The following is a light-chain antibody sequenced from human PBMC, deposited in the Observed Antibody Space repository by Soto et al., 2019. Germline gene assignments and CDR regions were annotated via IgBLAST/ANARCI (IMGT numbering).Light chain of an antibody. V-gene: IGKV1-12*01. CDR2: GAS. CDR3: QQANSFPT. Sequence: DVQMTQSPSSVSASVGDRVTITCRASQDISTWLAWYQQKPGKAPSLLIYGASNLQRGVPSRFSGHGSGTEFTLTISSLQPEDFATYYCQQANSFPTFGRGTRLEIK. J-gene: IGKJ5*01. CDR1: QDISTW.